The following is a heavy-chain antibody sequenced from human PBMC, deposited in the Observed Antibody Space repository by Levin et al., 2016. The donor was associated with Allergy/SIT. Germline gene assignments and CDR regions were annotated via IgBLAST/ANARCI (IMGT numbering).Heavy chain of an antibody. D-gene: IGHD4-17*01. Sequence: SVKVSCKASGGTFSSYTISWVRQAPGQGLEWMGRIIPILGIANYAQKFQGRVTITADKSTSTAYMELSSLRSEDTAVYYCARGPYGDYVGFDFQHWGQGTLVTVSS. CDR3: ARGPYGDYVGFDFQH. V-gene: IGHV1-69*02. J-gene: IGHJ1*01. CDR2: IIPILGIA. CDR1: GGTFSSYT.